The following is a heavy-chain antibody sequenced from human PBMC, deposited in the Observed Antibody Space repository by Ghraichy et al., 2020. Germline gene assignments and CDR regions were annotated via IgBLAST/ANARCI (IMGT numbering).Heavy chain of an antibody. CDR2: ITWDGSTT. CDR3: AKERGHSGDDAEGYFDY. D-gene: IGHD5-12*01. Sequence: GGSLRLSCAASGFTFGDYTMHWVRQAPGRGLEWVSLITWDGSTTYHADSVKGRFTISRDNRKKSMYLQMNSLRTEDTALYYCAKERGHSGDDAEGYFDYWGQGTLVTVYS. V-gene: IGHV3-43*01. CDR1: GFTFGDYT. J-gene: IGHJ4*02.